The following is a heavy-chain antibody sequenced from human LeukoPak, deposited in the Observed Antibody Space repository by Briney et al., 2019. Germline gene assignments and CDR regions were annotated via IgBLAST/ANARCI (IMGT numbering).Heavy chain of an antibody. D-gene: IGHD6-13*01. CDR3: AKGDTALAAAPDLGY. CDR2: ISWNSGSI. Sequence: TGGSLRLSCAASGFTFDDYAMHWVRQAPGKGLEWVSGISWNSGSIGYADSVKGRFTISRDNAKNSLYLQMNSLRAEDTALYYCAKGDTALAAAPDLGYWGQGTLVTVSS. J-gene: IGHJ4*02. V-gene: IGHV3-9*01. CDR1: GFTFDDYA.